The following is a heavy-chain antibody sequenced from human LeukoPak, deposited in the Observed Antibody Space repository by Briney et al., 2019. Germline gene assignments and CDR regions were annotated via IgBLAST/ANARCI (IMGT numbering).Heavy chain of an antibody. CDR2: IRYDGSNK. Sequence: PGGSLRLSCAASGFTFSSYGMHWVRQAPGKGLGWVAFIRYDGSNKYYADSVKGRFTISRDNSKNTLYLQMNSLRAEDTAVYYCARERDGYIDYWGQGTLVTVSS. CDR3: ARERDGYIDY. CDR1: GFTFSSYG. J-gene: IGHJ4*02. D-gene: IGHD5-24*01. V-gene: IGHV3-30*02.